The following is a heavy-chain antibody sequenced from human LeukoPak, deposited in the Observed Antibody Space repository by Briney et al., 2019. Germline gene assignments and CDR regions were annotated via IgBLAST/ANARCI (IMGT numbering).Heavy chain of an antibody. CDR2: ISGSGGST. J-gene: IGHJ4*02. Sequence: GGSLRLSCAASGFTFSSYAMSWVRQAPGKGLEWVSAISGSGGSTYYADSVKGRFTISRDNSKNTLYLQMNSLRAEDTAVYHCAKGSYYYDSADYFDYWGQGILVTVSS. D-gene: IGHD3-22*01. CDR3: AKGSYYYDSADYFDY. V-gene: IGHV3-23*01. CDR1: GFTFSSYA.